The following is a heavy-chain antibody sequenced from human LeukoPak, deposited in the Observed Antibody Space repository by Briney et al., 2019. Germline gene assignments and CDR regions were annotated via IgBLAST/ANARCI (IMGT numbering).Heavy chain of an antibody. CDR3: ARGWTTRSCFDY. J-gene: IGHJ4*02. V-gene: IGHV1-2*02. D-gene: IGHD4-11*01. Sequence: ASVKVSCKASGYTCTGYYMHWVRQAPGQGLEWMGWINPNSGGTNYAQKFQGRVTMTRDTSISTAYMELSRLRSDDTAVYYCARGWTTRSCFDYWGQGTLVTVSS. CDR2: INPNSGGT. CDR1: GYTCTGYY.